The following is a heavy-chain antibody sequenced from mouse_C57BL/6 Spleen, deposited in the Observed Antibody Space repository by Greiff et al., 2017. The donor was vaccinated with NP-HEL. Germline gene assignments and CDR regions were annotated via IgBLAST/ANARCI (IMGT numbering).Heavy chain of an antibody. Sequence: VQLQQSGAELVRPGTSVKMSCKASGYTFTNYWIGWAKQRPGHGLEWIGDIYPGGGYTNYNEKFKGKATLTADKSSSAAYMQFSSLTSEDSAIYYCARRDDYGGGPWFAYWGQGTLVTVSA. J-gene: IGHJ3*01. D-gene: IGHD2-4*01. CDR1: GYTFTNYW. CDR3: ARRDDYGGGPWFAY. V-gene: IGHV1-63*01. CDR2: IYPGGGYT.